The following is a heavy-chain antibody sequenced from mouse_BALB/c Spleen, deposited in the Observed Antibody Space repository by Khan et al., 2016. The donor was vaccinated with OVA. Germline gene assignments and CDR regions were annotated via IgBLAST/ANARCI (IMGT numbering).Heavy chain of an antibody. CDR3: ARPPYFSYVMDY. CDR1: GYTFTNYG. Sequence: QIQLVQSGPELKKPGETVKISCKASGYTFTNYGMNWVKKAPGKGLKWMGWINTYTGEPTYADDFKGRFAFSLETSANTAYLQINNLKNEDTATYFCARPPYFSYVMDYWGQGTSVTVSS. V-gene: IGHV9-3-1*01. J-gene: IGHJ4*01. D-gene: IGHD2-10*01. CDR2: INTYTGEP.